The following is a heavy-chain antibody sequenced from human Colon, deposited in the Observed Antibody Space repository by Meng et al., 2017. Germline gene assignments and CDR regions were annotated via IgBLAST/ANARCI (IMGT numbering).Heavy chain of an antibody. D-gene: IGHD3-9*01. CDR3: AKDLRYTDY. J-gene: IGHJ4*02. Sequence: EVQLLESGGGLVQPGGSLRLSCTTSGFIFSHFAMGWVRQAPGKGLEWVSDISTNGASTYYADSVKGRFTISRDNSKNTLYLQMNSLRAEDTAVYYCAKDLRYTDYWGRGTLVTVSS. CDR1: GFIFSHFA. CDR2: ISTNGAST. V-gene: IGHV3-23*01.